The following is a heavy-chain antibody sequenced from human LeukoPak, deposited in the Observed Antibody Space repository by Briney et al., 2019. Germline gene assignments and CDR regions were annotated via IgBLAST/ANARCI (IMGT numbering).Heavy chain of an antibody. CDR1: KFMFSHYG. CDR2: IWSDGTNQ. D-gene: IGHD4-11*01. V-gene: IGHV3-33*06. CDR3: AKDAERGFDYSNSLQK. Sequence: PGGSLRLSCAAYKFMFSHYGMHWVRQAPGKGLEWVAVIWSDGTNQYYADSVKGRFTVSRDNSQNTLYLQMSSLRPEDTAIYYCAKDAERGFDYSNSLQKWGQGTLVTVSS. J-gene: IGHJ4*02.